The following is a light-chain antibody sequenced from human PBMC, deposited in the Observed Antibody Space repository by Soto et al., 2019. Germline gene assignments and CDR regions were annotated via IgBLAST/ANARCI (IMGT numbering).Light chain of an antibody. CDR3: SSYTTSSTYV. V-gene: IGLV2-18*02. Sequence: QSVLTQPPSVSGSPGQSVAISCTGTSSVVGYYNRVSWYQQPPGTAPKLMIYDVSNRPSGIPDRFSGSKSGNAASLTISGLQAEDEADYYCSSYTTSSTYVFGTGTKVTVL. J-gene: IGLJ1*01. CDR1: SSVVGYYNR. CDR2: DVS.